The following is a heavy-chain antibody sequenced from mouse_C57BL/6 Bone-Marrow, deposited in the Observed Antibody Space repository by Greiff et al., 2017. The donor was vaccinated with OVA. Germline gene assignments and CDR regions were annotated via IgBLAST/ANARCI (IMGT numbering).Heavy chain of an antibody. Sequence: QVQLQQPGAELVRPGTSVKLSCKASGYTFTNYWMHWVKQRPGQGLEWIGVIAPSDSYINYNQKFKGRATLTVDTSSSTAYMHLSSLTSEDSAVYYGSHYGSRRYRHYWGQGTSLTVSS. CDR3: SHYGSRRYRHY. J-gene: IGHJ2*02. CDR2: IAPSDSYI. V-gene: IGHV1-59*01. D-gene: IGHD1-1*01. CDR1: GYTFTNYW.